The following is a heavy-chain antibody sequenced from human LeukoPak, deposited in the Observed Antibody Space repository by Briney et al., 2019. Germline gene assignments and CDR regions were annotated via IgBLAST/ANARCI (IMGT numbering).Heavy chain of an antibody. J-gene: IGHJ1*01. CDR2: IRYDGSNK. CDR1: GFTFSSYG. D-gene: IGHD6-19*01. V-gene: IGHV3-30*02. Sequence: GGSLRLSCAASGFTFSSYGMHWVRQAPGKGLEWVAFIRYDGSNKYYADSVKGRFTISRDNSKNTLYLQMNSLRAEDTALYYCAKVLGVSGEIAVAGPDLYFQHWGQGTLVTVSS. CDR3: AKVLGVSGEIAVAGPDLYFQH.